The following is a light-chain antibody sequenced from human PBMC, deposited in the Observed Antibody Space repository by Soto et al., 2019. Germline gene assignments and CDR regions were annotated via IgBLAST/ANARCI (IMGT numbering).Light chain of an antibody. CDR2: GVC. CDR1: ISDFVVYNY. CDR3: SSHTISSALQV. J-gene: IGLJ1*01. V-gene: IGLV2-14*01. Sequence: QSVLTQPASVSGSPGQSITISCTGTISDFVVYNYVSWYQQHPGKAPKLMIYGVCNRPSGVSNRFSGSKSGNTASLTISGLQADDEADYYCSSHTISSALQVFGTGTKVTGL.